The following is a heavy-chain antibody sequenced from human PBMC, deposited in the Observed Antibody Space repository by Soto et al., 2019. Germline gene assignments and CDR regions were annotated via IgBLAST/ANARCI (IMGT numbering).Heavy chain of an antibody. J-gene: IGHJ6*02. D-gene: IGHD3-10*01. CDR2: ISYDGSNK. CDR3: AGGGRGSGSYPDYYYYYGMDV. CDR1: GFTFSSYA. Sequence: GGSLRLSCAASGFTFSSYAMHWVRQAPGKGLEWVAVISYDGSNKYYADSVKGRFTISRDNSKNTLYLQMNSLRAEDTAVYYCAGGGRGSGSYPDYYYYYGMDVWGQGTTVTVSS. V-gene: IGHV3-30-3*01.